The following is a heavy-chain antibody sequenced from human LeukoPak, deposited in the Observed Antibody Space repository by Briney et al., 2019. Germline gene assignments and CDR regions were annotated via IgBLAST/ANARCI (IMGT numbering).Heavy chain of an antibody. CDR3: ARLPWELPDY. V-gene: IGHV3-23*01. J-gene: IGHJ4*02. Sequence: GGSLRLSCAASGFTFSSYAMSWVRQAPGKGLEWVSSISDSGGSTYYADSVKGRFTTSRDNSKNTLYVQMNSLRAEDTAVYYCARLPWELPDYWGQGILVTVSS. CDR1: GFTFSSYA. CDR2: ISDSGGST. D-gene: IGHD1-26*01.